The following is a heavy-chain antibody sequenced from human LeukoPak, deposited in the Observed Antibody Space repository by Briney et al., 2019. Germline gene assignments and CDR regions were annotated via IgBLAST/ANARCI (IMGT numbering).Heavy chain of an antibody. CDR2: INPHSGGT. D-gene: IGHD5-24*01. Sequence: ASVKVSCKASGYTFIGYYMHWVRQAPGQGLEWMGWINPHSGGTNSEQNFQGRVTMSRDTSISTVYMELSRLRSDDTALYYCAREGVIGDGYNFFDYWGQGALVTVSS. V-gene: IGHV1-2*02. CDR3: AREGVIGDGYNFFDY. CDR1: GYTFIGYY. J-gene: IGHJ4*02.